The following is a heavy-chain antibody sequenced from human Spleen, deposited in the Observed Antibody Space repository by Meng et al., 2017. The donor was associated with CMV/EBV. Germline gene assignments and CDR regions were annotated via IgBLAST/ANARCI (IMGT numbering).Heavy chain of an antibody. J-gene: IGHJ4*02. D-gene: IGHD5-24*01. Sequence: ASVKVSCKASGYIFTGYYMHWVRQAPGQGLEWMGWINPNSGGTNYAQKFQGRVTMTRDTSISTAYMELSRLRSDDTAVYSCARASVEMRVPDYWGQGTLVTVSS. V-gene: IGHV1-2*02. CDR3: ARASVEMRVPDY. CDR1: GYIFTGYY. CDR2: INPNSGGT.